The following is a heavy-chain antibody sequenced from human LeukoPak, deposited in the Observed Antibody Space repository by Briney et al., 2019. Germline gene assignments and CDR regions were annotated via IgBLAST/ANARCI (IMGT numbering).Heavy chain of an antibody. V-gene: IGHV3-9*01. Sequence: GRSLRLSCAASGFTFDDYAMHWVRQAPGKGLEWVSGISWNSGSIGYADSVKGRFTISRDNAKNSLYLQMNSLRAEDTALYYCAKDRIAARGGDLDYWGQGTLVTVSS. CDR3: AKDRIAARGGDLDY. CDR1: GFTFDDYA. D-gene: IGHD6-6*01. J-gene: IGHJ4*02. CDR2: ISWNSGSI.